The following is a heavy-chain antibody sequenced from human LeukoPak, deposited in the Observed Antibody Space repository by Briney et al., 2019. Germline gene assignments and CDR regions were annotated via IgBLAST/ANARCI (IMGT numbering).Heavy chain of an antibody. V-gene: IGHV4-59*08. CDR2: IYYSGST. D-gene: IGHD5-24*01. CDR3: ARHYPKDGYNYFDY. Sequence: SETLSLTYTVSGGSISSYYWSWIRQPPGKGLEWIGYIYYSGSTNYNPSLKSRVTISVDTSKNQFSLKLSSVTAADTAVYYCARHYPKDGYNYFDYWGQGTLVTVSS. CDR1: GGSISSYY. J-gene: IGHJ4*02.